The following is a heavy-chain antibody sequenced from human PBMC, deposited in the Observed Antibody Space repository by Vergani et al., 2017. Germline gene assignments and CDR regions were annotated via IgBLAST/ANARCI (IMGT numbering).Heavy chain of an antibody. CDR2: ISSSSSYI. V-gene: IGHV3-21*01. D-gene: IGHD5-12*01. CDR1: GFTFSSYS. J-gene: IGHJ6*02. CDR3: AREREPRGDSGYDPDYYYGMDV. Sequence: EVQLVESGGGLVKPGGSLRLSCAASGFTFSSYSMNWVRQAPGKGLEWVSSISSSSSYIYYADSVKGRFTISRDNAKNSLYLQMNSLRAEDTAVYYCAREREPRGDSGYDPDYYYGMDVWGQGTTVTVSS.